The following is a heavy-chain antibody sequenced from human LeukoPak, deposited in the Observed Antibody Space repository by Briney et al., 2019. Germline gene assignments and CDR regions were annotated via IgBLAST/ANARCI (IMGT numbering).Heavy chain of an antibody. Sequence: SETLSLTCTVSGGSISSSSYYWGWIRQPPGKGLEWIGSIYYSGNTYYSPSLKSRVTIFVDTSKNQFSLKLSSVTAADTAVYYCARGYSGSYFSWGQGTLVTVSS. V-gene: IGHV4-39*01. D-gene: IGHD1-26*01. CDR1: GGSISSSSYY. J-gene: IGHJ4*02. CDR2: IYYSGNT. CDR3: ARGYSGSYFS.